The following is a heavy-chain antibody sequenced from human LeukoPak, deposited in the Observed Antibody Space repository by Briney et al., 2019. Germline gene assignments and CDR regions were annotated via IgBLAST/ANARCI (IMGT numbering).Heavy chain of an antibody. CDR2: ISGSGFTI. CDR1: GFTFSSYA. CDR3: ARGVPKTSYYYYYMDV. Sequence: GGSLRLSCAASGFTFSSYAMSWVRQAPGKGLEWISYISGSGFTIHYADSVKGRFTISRDNAKNSLYLQMNSLRAEDTAVYYCARGVPKTSYYYYYMDVWGKGTTVTVSS. D-gene: IGHD4-11*01. V-gene: IGHV3-48*01. J-gene: IGHJ6*03.